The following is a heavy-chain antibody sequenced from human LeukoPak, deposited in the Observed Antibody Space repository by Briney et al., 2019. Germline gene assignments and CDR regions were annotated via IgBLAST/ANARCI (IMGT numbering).Heavy chain of an antibody. V-gene: IGHV3-53*01. CDR2: IYSGGST. CDR3: AREAVTRNYFDY. J-gene: IGHJ4*02. Sequence: GGSLSLSCAASGFTVSSNYMNWVRQAPGKGLEWVSVIYSGGSTYYADSVKGRFTISRDNSKNTLFLQMNSLRAEDTAVYYCAREAVTRNYFDYWGQGTLVTVSS. CDR1: GFTVSSNY. D-gene: IGHD4-17*01.